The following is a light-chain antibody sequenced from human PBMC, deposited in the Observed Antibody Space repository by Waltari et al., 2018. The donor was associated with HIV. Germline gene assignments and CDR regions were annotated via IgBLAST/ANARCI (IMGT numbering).Light chain of an antibody. CDR2: GNN. CDR3: QSYDTGVSDAM. J-gene: IGLJ3*02. V-gene: IGLV1-40*01. CDR1: SSNIGAGYD. Sequence: QSVLTQPPSVSGAPGQTVTISCTGSSSNIGAGYDVHWYQQLPGTAPKLLIYGNNKRPSGVPDRFYGFKSGTSASLAIAGLQAEDEADYYCQSYDTGVSDAMFGGGTKLTVL.